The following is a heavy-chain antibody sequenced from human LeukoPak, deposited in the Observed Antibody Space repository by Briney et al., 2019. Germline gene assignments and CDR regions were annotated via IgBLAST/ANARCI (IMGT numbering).Heavy chain of an antibody. CDR2: ITSSSSTM. J-gene: IGHJ4*02. CDR1: GFTFITYS. CDR3: ARVHPLFGYFDY. V-gene: IGHV3-48*01. D-gene: IGHD2-21*01. Sequence: GGSLRLSCAASGFTFITYSMNWVGQAPGKGLEWVSYITSSSSTMFYADSVKGRFTISRDNAENSMYLQMNSLRAEDTAVYYCARVHPLFGYFDYWGQGSLVTVSS.